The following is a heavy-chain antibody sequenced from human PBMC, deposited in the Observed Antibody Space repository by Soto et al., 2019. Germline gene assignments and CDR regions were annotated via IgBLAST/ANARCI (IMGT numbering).Heavy chain of an antibody. D-gene: IGHD3-10*01. CDR3: ARHGLMVRGVFENPFGY. Sequence: SETLSLTCTVSGGSISSYYWSWIRQPPGKGLEWIGYIYYSGSTNYNPSLKSRVTISVDTSKNQFSLKLSSVTAADTAVYYCARHGLMVRGVFENPFGYWGQGTLVTVSS. V-gene: IGHV4-59*08. CDR2: IYYSGST. CDR1: GGSISSYY. J-gene: IGHJ4*02.